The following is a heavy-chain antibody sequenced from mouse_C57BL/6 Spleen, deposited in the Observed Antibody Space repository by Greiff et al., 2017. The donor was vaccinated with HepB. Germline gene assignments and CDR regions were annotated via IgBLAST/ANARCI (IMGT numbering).Heavy chain of an antibody. D-gene: IGHD2-4*01. Sequence: QVHVKQSGPELVKPGASVKISCKASGYAFSSSWMNWVKQRPGKGLEWIGRIYPGDGDTNYNGKFKGKATLTTDKSSSTAYMQLSSLTSEDSAVYFCARWGDYVAYWGQGTLVTVSA. V-gene: IGHV1-82*01. CDR2: IYPGDGDT. CDR1: GYAFSSSW. CDR3: ARWGDYVAY. J-gene: IGHJ3*01.